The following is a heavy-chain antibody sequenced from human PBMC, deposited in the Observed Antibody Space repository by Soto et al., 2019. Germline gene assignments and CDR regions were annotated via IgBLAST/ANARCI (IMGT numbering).Heavy chain of an antibody. V-gene: IGHV3-13*01. CDR2: IGTAGDT. CDR3: ARARVGYDILTGYYRDYYYGMDV. CDR1: GFTFSSYD. D-gene: IGHD3-9*01. J-gene: IGHJ6*02. Sequence: GGSLRLSCAASGFTFSSYDMHWVRQATGKXLEWVSAIGTAGDTYYPGSVKGRFTISRENAKNSLYLQMNSLRAGDTAVYYCARARVGYDILTGYYRDYYYGMDVWGQGTTVTVSS.